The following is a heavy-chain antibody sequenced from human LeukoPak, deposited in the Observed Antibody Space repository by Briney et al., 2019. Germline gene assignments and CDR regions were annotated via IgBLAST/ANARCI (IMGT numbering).Heavy chain of an antibody. Sequence: GESLKISCKGFGYSFTTYWIGWVRQMPGKGLEWMGIIYPGGSYTRYSPSFQGQVTISADQSTSTAYLQWSSLKASDTAIYYCACGKYYDTWSDPWGQETLVTVSS. CDR2: IYPGGSYT. D-gene: IGHD3-3*01. V-gene: IGHV5-51*01. CDR3: ACGKYYDTWSDP. CDR1: GYSFTTYW. J-gene: IGHJ5*02.